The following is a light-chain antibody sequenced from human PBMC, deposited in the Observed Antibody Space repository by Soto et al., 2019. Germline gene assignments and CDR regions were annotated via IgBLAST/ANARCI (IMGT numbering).Light chain of an antibody. Sequence: QSALTQPPSASGSPGQSVTISCTGTSSDVGGYNYVSWYQQHPGKAPKLIIYEVTKRPSGVPDRFSGSKSGNTASLTVSGLQAEDEADYYCSSYGGSSNFEVFGGGTKVTVL. J-gene: IGLJ2*01. CDR1: SSDVGGYNY. V-gene: IGLV2-8*01. CDR3: SSYGGSSNFEV. CDR2: EVT.